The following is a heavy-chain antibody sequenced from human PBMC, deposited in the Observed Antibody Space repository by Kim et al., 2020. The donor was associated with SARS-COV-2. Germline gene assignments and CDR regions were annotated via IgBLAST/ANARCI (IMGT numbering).Heavy chain of an antibody. CDR2: IWYDGSNK. CDR3: ARDNCSSTSCYPVPSIDY. Sequence: GGSLRLSCAASGFTFSSYGMHWVRQAPGKGLEWVAVIWYDGSNKYYADSVKGRFTISRDNSKNTLYLQMNSLKAEDTAVYYCARDNCSSTSCYPVPSIDYWGQGTLVTVSS. D-gene: IGHD2-2*01. V-gene: IGHV3-33*01. J-gene: IGHJ4*02. CDR1: GFTFSSYG.